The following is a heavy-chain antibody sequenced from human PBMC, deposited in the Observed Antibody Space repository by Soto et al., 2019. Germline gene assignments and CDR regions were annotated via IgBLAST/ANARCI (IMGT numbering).Heavy chain of an antibody. CDR2: ISSNGGST. V-gene: IGHV3-64D*06. J-gene: IGHJ4*02. Sequence: GGSLRLSCSASGFTFSSYAMRWVRQAPGKGLEYVSAISSNGGSTYYADSAKGRFTISRDNSKNTLYLQMSSLRAEDTAVYYCVFDFWSGSYGRWGQGTLVTVSS. CDR1: GFTFSSYA. D-gene: IGHD3-3*01. CDR3: VFDFWSGSYGR.